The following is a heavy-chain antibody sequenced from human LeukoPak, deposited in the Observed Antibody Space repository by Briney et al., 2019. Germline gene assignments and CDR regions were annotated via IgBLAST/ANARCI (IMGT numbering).Heavy chain of an antibody. CDR3: AKIATAGYYSYSMDV. CDR1: GFTFISYA. D-gene: IGHD6-13*01. Sequence: GGSLRLSCAASGFTFISYAMTWVRQAPGKGLEWVSSLSGSGGSTYYADSVKSRFTISRDNSKNTLYLQMNSLRAEDTAVYFCAKIATAGYYSYSMDVWGKGTTVTVSS. V-gene: IGHV3-23*01. J-gene: IGHJ6*03. CDR2: LSGSGGST.